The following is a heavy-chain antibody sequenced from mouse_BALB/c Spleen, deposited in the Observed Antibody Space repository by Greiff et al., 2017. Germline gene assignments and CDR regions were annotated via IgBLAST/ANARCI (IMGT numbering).Heavy chain of an antibody. CDR1: GYSFTSYW. CDR2: IYPGNSDT. J-gene: IGHJ1*01. Sequence: EVQLVESGTVLARPGASVKMSCKASGYSFTSYWMHWVKQRPGQGLEWIGAIYPGNSDTSYNQKFKGKAKLTAVTSASTAYMELSSLTNEDSAVYYCTSSLSYWYFDVWGAGTTVTVSS. CDR3: TSSLSYWYFDV. V-gene: IGHV1-5*01.